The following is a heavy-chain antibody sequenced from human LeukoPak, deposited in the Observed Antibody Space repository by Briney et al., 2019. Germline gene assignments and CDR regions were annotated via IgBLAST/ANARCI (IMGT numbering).Heavy chain of an antibody. V-gene: IGHV4-39*07. D-gene: IGHD2-2*01. Sequence: SETLSLTCTVSGGSISSTTYYWSWIRQPPGKGLEWIGEINHSGSTNYNPSLKSRVTISVDTSKNQFSLKLSSVTAADTAVYYCARGYCSSTSCSDAFDIWGQGTMVTVSS. CDR2: INHSGST. J-gene: IGHJ3*02. CDR1: GGSISSTTYY. CDR3: ARGYCSSTSCSDAFDI.